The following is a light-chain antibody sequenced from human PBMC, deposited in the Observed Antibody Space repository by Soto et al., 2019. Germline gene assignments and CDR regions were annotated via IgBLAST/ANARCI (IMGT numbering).Light chain of an antibody. J-gene: IGLJ2*01. V-gene: IGLV2-14*03. CDR1: SRDFADNNY. CDR3: SSYTRSSSTLV. Sequence: QSVLTQPASVSGSPGQSITISCTGISRDFADNNYVSWYQQHPGKAPRLMIYDVSNRPSGVSNRFSGSKSGNTASLTISGLQAEDEADYYCSSYTRSSSTLVFGGGTKVTVL. CDR2: DVS.